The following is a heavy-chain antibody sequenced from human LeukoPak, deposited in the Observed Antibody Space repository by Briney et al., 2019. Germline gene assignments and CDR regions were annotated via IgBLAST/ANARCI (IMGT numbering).Heavy chain of an antibody. V-gene: IGHV4-38-2*02. J-gene: IGHJ6*03. CDR3: ARTRQWLVPNYYYYMDV. CDR1: GYSISSGYY. Sequence: SETLSLTCTVSGYSISSGYYWGWIRQPPGKGLEWIGSIYHSGSTYYNPSLKSRVTISVDTSKNQFSLKLSSVTAADTAVCYCARTRQWLVPNYYYYMDVWGKGTTVTVSS. D-gene: IGHD6-19*01. CDR2: IYHSGST.